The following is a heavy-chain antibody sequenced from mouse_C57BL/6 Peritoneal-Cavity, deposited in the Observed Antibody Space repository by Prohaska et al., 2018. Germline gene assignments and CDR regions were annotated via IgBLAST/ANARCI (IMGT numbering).Heavy chain of an antibody. CDR2: INSDGSAI. CDR3: MRYGNYWYFDV. Sequence: DVQLLETGGGLVQPGGSRGLSCEGSGFTFSGFWMSWVRQTPGKTLEGIGDINSDGSAINYAPSIKDRFTIFRDNDKSTLYLQMSNVRSEDTATYFCMRYGNYWYFDVWGTGTTVTVSS. V-gene: IGHV11-2*01. CDR1: GFTFSGFW. D-gene: IGHD2-1*01. J-gene: IGHJ1*03.